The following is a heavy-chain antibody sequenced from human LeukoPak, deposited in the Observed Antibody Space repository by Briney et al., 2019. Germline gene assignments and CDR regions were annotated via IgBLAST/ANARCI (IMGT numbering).Heavy chain of an antibody. CDR3: ARDLVTVTKGFDI. D-gene: IGHD4-17*01. CDR1: ADSFSSHY. J-gene: IGHJ3*02. CDR2: ISYIGYT. Sequence: SETLSLTCAVSADSFSSHYWTWIRQPPGKGLEWIGYISYIGYTNYNPSLKSRVTISIDTSKNQFSLKLSSVTAADTAVYYCARDLVTVTKGFDIWGQETMVSVSS. V-gene: IGHV4-59*11.